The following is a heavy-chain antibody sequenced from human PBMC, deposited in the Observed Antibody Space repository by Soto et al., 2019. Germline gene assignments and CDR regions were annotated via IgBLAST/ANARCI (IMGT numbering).Heavy chain of an antibody. CDR1: GYTFTSYD. CDR2: MNPNSGNT. Sequence: ASVKVSCKPSGYTFTSYDTNWVRQATGQGLEWMGWMNPNSGNTGYAQKFQGRVTMTRNTSISTAYMELSSLRSEDTAVYYCAREVCSGGSCFRMDVWGQGTTVTVSS. J-gene: IGHJ6*02. V-gene: IGHV1-8*01. CDR3: AREVCSGGSCFRMDV. D-gene: IGHD2-15*01.